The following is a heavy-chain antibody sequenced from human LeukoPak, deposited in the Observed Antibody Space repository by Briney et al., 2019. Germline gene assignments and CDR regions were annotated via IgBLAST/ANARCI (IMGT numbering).Heavy chain of an antibody. J-gene: IGHJ4*02. V-gene: IGHV3-9*03. CDR2: ISWNSGSI. CDR3: AKDSSSSWYYFDY. Sequence: GRSLRLSCAASGFTFDDYAMHWVRQAPGKGLEWVSGISWNSGSIGYADSVKGRFTISRDNAKNSLYLQMNSLRAEDMALYYCAKDSSSSWYYFDYWGQGTLVTVSS. D-gene: IGHD6-13*01. CDR1: GFTFDDYA.